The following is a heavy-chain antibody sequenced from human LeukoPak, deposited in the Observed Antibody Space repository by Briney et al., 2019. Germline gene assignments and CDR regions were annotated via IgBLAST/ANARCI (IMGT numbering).Heavy chain of an antibody. D-gene: IGHD3-16*02. CDR3: ARGLSAVVY. J-gene: IGHJ4*02. Sequence: SETLSLTCAVYGVSFSGYYWSWIRKPPGKGLEWIGEINHSGSTNYNPSLKSRVTISVDTSKKQFSLKLSSVTAADTAVYYCARGLSAVVYGGQGTLVTVSS. CDR1: GVSFSGYY. V-gene: IGHV4-34*01. CDR2: INHSGST.